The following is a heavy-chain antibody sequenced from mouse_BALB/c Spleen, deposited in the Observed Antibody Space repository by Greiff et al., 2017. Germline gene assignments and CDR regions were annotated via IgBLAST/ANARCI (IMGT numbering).Heavy chain of an antibody. J-gene: IGHJ4*01. CDR1: GYTFTSFW. V-gene: IGHV1S127*01. D-gene: IGHD1-1*02. CDR3: TRSLYYGVMDY. CDR2: IDPSDSYT. Sequence: QVQLQQPGAELVKPGASVKMSCKASGYTFTSFWMHWVKQRPGQGLEWIGVIDPSDSYTSYNQKFKGKATLTVDTSSSTAYMQLSSLTSEDSAVYYCTRSLYYGVMDYWGQGTSVTVSS.